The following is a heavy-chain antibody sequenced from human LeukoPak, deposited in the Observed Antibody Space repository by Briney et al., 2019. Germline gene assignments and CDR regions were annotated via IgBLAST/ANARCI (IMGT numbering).Heavy chain of an antibody. CDR2: IWYDGSNK. Sequence: GRSLRLSCAASGFTFSSYGMHWVRQAPGKGLEWVAVIWYDGSNKYYADSVKGRFTISRDNSKNTLYLQMNSLRAEDTAVYYCARDLSWFGEFDYWGQGTLVTVSS. D-gene: IGHD3-10*01. CDR1: GFTFSSYG. J-gene: IGHJ4*02. CDR3: ARDLSWFGEFDY. V-gene: IGHV3-33*01.